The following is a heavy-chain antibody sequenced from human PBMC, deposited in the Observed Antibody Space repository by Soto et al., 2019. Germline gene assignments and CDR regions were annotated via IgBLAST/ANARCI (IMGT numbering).Heavy chain of an antibody. Sequence: QVQLQQWGAGLLKPSETLSLTCAVYGGSFSGYYWSWIRQPPGKGLEWIGEINHSGSTNYNPSLKIRVTISVDPSKNQYSLKLSSVTAADTAVYYCAREGPGSYNYWGQGTLVTVSS. D-gene: IGHD3-10*01. CDR1: GGSFSGYY. CDR2: INHSGST. V-gene: IGHV4-34*01. J-gene: IGHJ4*02. CDR3: AREGPGSYNY.